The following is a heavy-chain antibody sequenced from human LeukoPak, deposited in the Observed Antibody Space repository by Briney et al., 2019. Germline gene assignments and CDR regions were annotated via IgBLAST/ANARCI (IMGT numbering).Heavy chain of an antibody. CDR2: IYYSGST. V-gene: IGHV4-31*03. Sequence: SATLSLTCTVSGASISSGGDYWSCIRQHPGTVLEWIGYIYYSGSTSYNPSLKRRVTISEDTSKNQFSLKLSSVTAADTAVYYCASRIAYSYGIDYWGQGTLVTVSS. CDR3: ASRIAYSYGIDY. D-gene: IGHD5-18*01. J-gene: IGHJ4*02. CDR1: GASISSGGDY.